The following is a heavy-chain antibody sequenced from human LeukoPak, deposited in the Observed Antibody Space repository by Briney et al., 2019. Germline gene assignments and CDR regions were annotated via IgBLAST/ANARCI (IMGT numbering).Heavy chain of an antibody. V-gene: IGHV3-48*03. CDR2: ISSSGSTI. D-gene: IGHD3-10*01. CDR1: GFTFSSYE. Sequence: GGSLRLSCAASGFTFSSYEMNWVRQAPGKGLEWVSYISSSGSTIYYADSVKGRFTISRDNSKNTLYLQMNSLRAEDTAVYYCAKDLIQASVVRGVIIHWGQGTLVTVSS. CDR3: AKDLIQASVVRGVIIH. J-gene: IGHJ4*02.